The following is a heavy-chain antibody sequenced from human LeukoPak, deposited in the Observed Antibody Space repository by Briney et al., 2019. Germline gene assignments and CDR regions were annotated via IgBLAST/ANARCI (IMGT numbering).Heavy chain of an antibody. D-gene: IGHD3-16*02. Sequence: SETLSLTCTVSGGSISSYYWSWIRQPPGKGLEWIGYIYYSGSTNYNPSLKSRVTISVDTSKNQFSLKLSSVTAADTAVYYCARDRGVYYDYVWGSYRPMNWFDPWGQGTLVTVSS. CDR3: ARDRGVYYDYVWGSYRPMNWFDP. V-gene: IGHV4-59*01. CDR1: GGSISSYY. CDR2: IYYSGST. J-gene: IGHJ5*02.